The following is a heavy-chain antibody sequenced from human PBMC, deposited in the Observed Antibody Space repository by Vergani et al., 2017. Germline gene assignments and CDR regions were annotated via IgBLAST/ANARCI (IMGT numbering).Heavy chain of an antibody. V-gene: IGHV3-48*01. CDR3: ARQSRDVFCTNGVCPLGY. D-gene: IGHD2-8*01. Sequence: EVQLVESGGGLVQPGGSLRLSCAASGSTFSSYAMNWVRQAPGKGLEWVSYISRSSSTIYYADSVKGRFTISRDNAKNSLHPQMNNLRAEDTAVYYCARQSRDVFCTNGVCPLGYWGQGALVTVSS. CDR1: GSTFSSYA. J-gene: IGHJ4*02. CDR2: ISRSSSTI.